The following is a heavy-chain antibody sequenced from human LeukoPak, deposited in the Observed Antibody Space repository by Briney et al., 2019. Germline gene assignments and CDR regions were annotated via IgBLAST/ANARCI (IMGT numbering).Heavy chain of an antibody. D-gene: IGHD2-2*01. CDR2: IIPIFGTA. Sequence: GASVKVSCKASGGTFSIYAISWVRQAPGQGLEWMGGIIPIFGTANYAQKFQGRVTITTDESTSTAYMELSSLRSEDTAVYYCVAICSSTSCYYYFDYWGQGTLVTVSS. CDR1: GGTFSIYA. J-gene: IGHJ4*02. CDR3: VAICSSTSCYYYFDY. V-gene: IGHV1-69*05.